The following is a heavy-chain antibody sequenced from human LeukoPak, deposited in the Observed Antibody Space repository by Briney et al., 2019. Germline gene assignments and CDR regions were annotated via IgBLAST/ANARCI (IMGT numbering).Heavy chain of an antibody. CDR2: VHYSGTT. Sequence: SETLSLTCTVSGGSIISATYHWGWIRQPPGKGLEWIGSVHYSGTTYYNPSLKSRLTISVDTFRNQFSLGLDSVTAADTAVYHCAREISSSVEFWGQGSLVTVSS. CDR1: GGSIISATYH. D-gene: IGHD6-6*01. J-gene: IGHJ4*02. CDR3: AREISSSVEF. V-gene: IGHV4-39*02.